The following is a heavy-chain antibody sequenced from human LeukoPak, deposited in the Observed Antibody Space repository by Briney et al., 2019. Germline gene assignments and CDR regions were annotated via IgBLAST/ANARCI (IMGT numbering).Heavy chain of an antibody. Sequence: PSETLSLTCTVSGYSISSGYYWGWIRQPPGKGLEWIGEINHSGSTNYNPSLKGRVTISVDTSKNQFSLKLSSVTAADTAVYYCARRRKAAAGRGSPFDYWGQGTLVTVSS. CDR3: ARRRKAAAGRGSPFDY. CDR1: GYSISSGYY. CDR2: INHSGST. D-gene: IGHD6-13*01. J-gene: IGHJ4*02. V-gene: IGHV4-38-2*02.